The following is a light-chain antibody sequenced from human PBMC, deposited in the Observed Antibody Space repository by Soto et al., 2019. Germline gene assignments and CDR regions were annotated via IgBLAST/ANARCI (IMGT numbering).Light chain of an antibody. CDR3: KQFNSYSWT. CDR1: QSISSW. J-gene: IGKJ1*01. Sequence: DIQMTQSPSTLSASVGDRVTITCRASQSISSWLAWYQRKPGKAPKLLIYKASNLESGVPSRFSGSGSGTEFTLTIGTLHASDFATSYCKQFNSYSWTFGRGTKVDIK. V-gene: IGKV1-5*03. CDR2: KAS.